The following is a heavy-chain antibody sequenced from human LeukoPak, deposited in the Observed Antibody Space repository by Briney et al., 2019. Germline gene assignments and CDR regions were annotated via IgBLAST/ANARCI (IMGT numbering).Heavy chain of an antibody. Sequence: GASVKVSCKASGYTFTSYGISWVRQAPGQGLEWMGWISAYNGNTNYAQKLQGRVTMTTDTSTSKAYMELRSLRSDDTAVYYCARADTYYYDSSGYSPDYWGQGTLVTVSS. CDR2: ISAYNGNT. J-gene: IGHJ4*02. D-gene: IGHD3-22*01. V-gene: IGHV1-18*01. CDR3: ARADTYYYDSSGYSPDY. CDR1: GYTFTSYG.